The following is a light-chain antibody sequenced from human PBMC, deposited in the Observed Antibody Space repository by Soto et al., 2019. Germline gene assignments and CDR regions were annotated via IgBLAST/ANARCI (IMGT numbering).Light chain of an antibody. CDR1: SSDVGGYNY. CDR3: SSYTSSTTYV. V-gene: IGLV2-14*01. J-gene: IGLJ1*01. Sequence: QSALTQPASASGSPAQSITISCTGTSSDVGGYNYVSWYQHHPGKAPKLMIYDVSNRPSGVSNRFSGSKSGNTASLTISGLQAEDEADYYCSSYTSSTTYVFGTGTKVTVL. CDR2: DVS.